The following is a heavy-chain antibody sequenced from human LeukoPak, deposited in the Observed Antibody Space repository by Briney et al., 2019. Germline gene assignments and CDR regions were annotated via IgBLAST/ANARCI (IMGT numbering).Heavy chain of an antibody. J-gene: IGHJ4*02. V-gene: IGHV3-48*04. CDR1: GFTFSSYS. CDR3: AGSTAMADFDY. D-gene: IGHD5-18*01. Sequence: GGSLRLSCAASGFTFSSYSINWVRQAPGKGLEWVSYISSSSSTIYYADSVKGRFTISRDNAKNSLYLQMNSLRAEDTAVYYCAGSTAMADFDYWGQGTLVTVSS. CDR2: ISSSSSTI.